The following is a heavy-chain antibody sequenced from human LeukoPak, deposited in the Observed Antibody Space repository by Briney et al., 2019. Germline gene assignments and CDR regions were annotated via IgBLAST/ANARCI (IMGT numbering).Heavy chain of an antibody. CDR1: GGTFSSYA. D-gene: IGHD6-13*01. CDR2: IIPIFGTA. V-gene: IGHV1-69*05. Sequence: SVKVFCKASGGTFSSYAITWVRQAPGQGLEWMGRIIPIFGTANYAQKFQGRVTITTDESTSTAYMELSTLRSDDTAVYYCARERPPWDSSNWFLEGYFDIWGQGTLVTVSS. CDR3: ARERPPWDSSNWFLEGYFDI. J-gene: IGHJ4*02.